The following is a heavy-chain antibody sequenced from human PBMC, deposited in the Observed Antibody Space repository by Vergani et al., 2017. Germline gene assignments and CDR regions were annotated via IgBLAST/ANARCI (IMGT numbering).Heavy chain of an antibody. V-gene: IGHV3-23*01. CDR3: ATNYDILTGYPDDAFDI. CDR2: ISGSGGST. D-gene: IGHD3-9*01. Sequence: EVQLLESGGGLVQPGGSLRLSCAASGFTFSSYAMSWVRQAPGKGLEWVSAISGSGGSTYYADSVKGRFTISRENSKNTLYLQMNSLRSEDTAVYYCATNYDILTGYPDDAFDIWGQGTMVTVSS. CDR1: GFTFSSYA. J-gene: IGHJ3*02.